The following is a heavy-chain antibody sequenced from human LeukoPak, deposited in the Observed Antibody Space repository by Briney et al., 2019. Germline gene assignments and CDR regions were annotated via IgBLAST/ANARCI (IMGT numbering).Heavy chain of an antibody. Sequence: ASVKVSCKASGYTFTAYPIHWVRQAPGQGLEWMGWISANDGNTDYPQKLQGRVTMTTDTSTSTAHMELRSLRSDDTAVYYCARESHVTREDYWGQGTLVTVSS. D-gene: IGHD3-10*01. CDR1: GYTFTAYP. V-gene: IGHV1-18*01. CDR3: ARESHVTREDY. J-gene: IGHJ4*02. CDR2: ISANDGNT.